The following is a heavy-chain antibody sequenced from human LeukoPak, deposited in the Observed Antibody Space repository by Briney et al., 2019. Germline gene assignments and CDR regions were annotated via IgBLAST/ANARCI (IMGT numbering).Heavy chain of an antibody. CDR1: GGSISSYY. D-gene: IGHD6-13*01. Sequence: SETLSLTCTVSGGSISSYYWSWIRQPAGKGLEWIGRIYTSGSTNYNPSLKSRVTMSVDTSKNQFSLKLSSVTAADTAVCYCARLYIAAAGEQVDYWGQGTLVTVSS. CDR3: ARLYIAAAGEQVDY. CDR2: IYTSGST. J-gene: IGHJ4*02. V-gene: IGHV4-4*07.